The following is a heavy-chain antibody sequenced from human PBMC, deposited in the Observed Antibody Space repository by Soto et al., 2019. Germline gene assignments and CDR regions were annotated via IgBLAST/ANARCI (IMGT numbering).Heavy chain of an antibody. J-gene: IGHJ4*02. CDR3: ARDGSCIGGSCDGSRQAWG. Sequence: DVQLVESGGGFVKPGGSLRLSCAGSGFTFSHAWMNWVRQAPGKGLEWVGRIKSKADGGAADHAAPVKGRFTISRDDSNSTLYLEMNNLKAEDTGLYYGARDGSCIGGSCDGSRQAWGGGQGTLVTVSS. CDR2: IKSKADGGAA. D-gene: IGHD2-15*01. V-gene: IGHV3-15*07. CDR1: GFTFSHAW.